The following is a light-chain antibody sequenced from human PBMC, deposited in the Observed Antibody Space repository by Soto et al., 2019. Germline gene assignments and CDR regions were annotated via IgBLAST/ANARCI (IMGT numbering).Light chain of an antibody. CDR1: QRISSY. CDR2: AAS. J-gene: IGKJ4*02. V-gene: IGKV1-39*01. Sequence: DIQMTQSPSSLSASVGDRVTITCRASQRISSYLNWYQQKPGKAPKFLIYAASSLQSGVPSRFVGSGSGTDFTITISSLHPEDFATYYCQQYYSTPLTFGGVTKVEIK. CDR3: QQYYSTPLT.